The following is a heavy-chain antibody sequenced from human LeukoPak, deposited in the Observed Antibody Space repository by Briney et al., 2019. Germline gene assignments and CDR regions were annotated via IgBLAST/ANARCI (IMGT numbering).Heavy chain of an antibody. Sequence: SETLSLTCTVSGGSISSYYWSWIRQPPGKGLEWIGYIYTSGSTNYNPSLKSRVTISVDTSKNQFSLKLSSVTAADTAVYYCARHVRSSIEPDVYYYYMDVWGKGTAVTVSS. CDR2: IYTSGST. CDR1: GGSISSYY. V-gene: IGHV4-4*09. D-gene: IGHD2-2*01. CDR3: ARHVRSSIEPDVYYYYMDV. J-gene: IGHJ6*03.